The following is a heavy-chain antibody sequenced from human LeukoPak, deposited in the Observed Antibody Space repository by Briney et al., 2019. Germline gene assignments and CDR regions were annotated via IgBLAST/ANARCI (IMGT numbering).Heavy chain of an antibody. CDR1: GLTFSSYA. CDR3: ARSGIAAAGTSDY. D-gene: IGHD6-13*01. J-gene: IGHJ4*02. V-gene: IGHV3-30-3*01. CDR2: VSYDGSNK. Sequence: GGSLRLSCAASGLTFSSYAMHWARQAPGKGLEWVAVVSYDGSNKYYADSVKGRFTISRDNSKNTLYLQMNSLRAEDTAVYYCARSGIAAAGTSDYWGQGTLVTVSS.